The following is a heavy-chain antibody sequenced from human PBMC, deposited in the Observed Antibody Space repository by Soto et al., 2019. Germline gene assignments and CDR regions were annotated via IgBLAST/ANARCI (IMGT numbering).Heavy chain of an antibody. CDR3: ARPDEISAFCTYYYYGMDV. V-gene: IGHV3-33*08. CDR2: IWYDGSNK. Sequence: PGGSLRLSCAASGFNFNTCAMHWVRQAPGKGLEWVAVIWYDGSNKYYADSVKGRFTISRDNSKNTLYLQMNNLRAEDTTVYYCARPDEISAFCTYYYYGMDVWGQGTTVTVP. CDR1: GFNFNTCA. D-gene: IGHD3-3*02. J-gene: IGHJ6*02.